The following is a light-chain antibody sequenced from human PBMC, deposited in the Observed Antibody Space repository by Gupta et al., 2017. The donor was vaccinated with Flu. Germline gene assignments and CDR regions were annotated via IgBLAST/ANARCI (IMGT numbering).Light chain of an antibody. CDR1: SSDVGRCNY. J-gene: IGLJ3*02. CDR2: EVN. CDR3: SSYTSSSTWV. V-gene: IGLV2-14*01. Sequence: QSALTQPASVSGSPGQSITISCTGTSSDVGRCNYVSWYQHHPGKAPKLMIYEVNNRPSGISSRFSASKSGNTASLTISGLQAEDEADYYCSSYTSSSTWVFGGGTSLTVL.